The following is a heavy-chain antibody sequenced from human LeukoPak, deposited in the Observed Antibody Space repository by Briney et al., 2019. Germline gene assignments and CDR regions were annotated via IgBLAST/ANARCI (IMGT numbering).Heavy chain of an antibody. Sequence: PGGSLRLSCEASGFSFSSHGMHWVRQAPGKGLEWVAVVSYDGNSEDYAESVKGRFTISRDNSKNTLYLQMNSLRAEDTAVYYCARPSRGTNAFDIWGQGAMVTVSS. J-gene: IGHJ3*02. CDR2: VSYDGNSE. D-gene: IGHD1/OR15-1a*01. CDR3: ARPSRGTNAFDI. CDR1: GFSFSSHG. V-gene: IGHV3-30*03.